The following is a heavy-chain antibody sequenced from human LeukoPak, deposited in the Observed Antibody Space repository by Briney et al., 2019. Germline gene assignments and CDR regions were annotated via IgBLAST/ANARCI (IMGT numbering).Heavy chain of an antibody. CDR1: GGTLSSHA. CDR2: IIPIFAIV. Sequence: SVKVSCKASGGTLSSHALNWVRQAPGQGLEWIGRIIPIFAIVNYAQNFQGRVTITADKSTNTAYMELSSLRFEDTAFYYCARADSSGYSLDENFDYWGQGTLVTVSS. CDR3: ARADSSGYSLDENFDY. J-gene: IGHJ4*02. V-gene: IGHV1-69*04. D-gene: IGHD3-22*01.